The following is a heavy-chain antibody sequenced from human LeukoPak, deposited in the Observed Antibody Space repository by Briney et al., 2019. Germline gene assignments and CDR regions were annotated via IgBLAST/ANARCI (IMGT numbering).Heavy chain of an antibody. CDR3: ARRVGTGNSFDI. V-gene: IGHV1-2*06. CDR2: INPNSGGT. D-gene: IGHD1-1*01. J-gene: IGHJ3*02. Sequence: ASVKVSCKASGYTFTGYYMHWVRQAPGQGLEWMGRINPNSGGTNYAQKFQGRVTMTRDTSISTAYMELSRLRSDDTAVYYCARRVGTGNSFDIWGQGTMVTVSS. CDR1: GYTFTGYY.